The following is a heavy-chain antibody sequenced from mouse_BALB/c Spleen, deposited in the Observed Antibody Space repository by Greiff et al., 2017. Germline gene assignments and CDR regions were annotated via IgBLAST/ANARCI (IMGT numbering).Heavy chain of an antibody. V-gene: IGHV1S126*01. CDR3: ARGDRYDEGAGLAY. CDR2: IDPSDSET. CDR1: GYSFTSYW. Sequence: VKLMESGPQLVRPGASVKISCKASGYSFTSYWMHWVKQRPGQGLGWIGMIDPSDSETRLNQKFKDKATLTVDKSSSTAYMQLSSPTSEDSAVYYWARGDRYDEGAGLAYWGEGTLGTVSA. D-gene: IGHD2-14*01. J-gene: IGHJ3*01.